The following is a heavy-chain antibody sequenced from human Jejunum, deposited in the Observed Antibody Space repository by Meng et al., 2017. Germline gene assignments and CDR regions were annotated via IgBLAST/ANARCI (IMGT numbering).Heavy chain of an antibody. CDR3: ARYRHGSGNWYFDH. CDR1: GFTFSDHY. J-gene: IGHJ4*02. CDR2: ISYSASIV. V-gene: IGHV3-11*01. D-gene: IGHD3-10*01. Sequence: GESLRLSCAASGFTFSDHYMSWIRHAPGKGLEWVSYISYSASIVYYADSVKGRFTISRDNAKNSLYLQMNSLRAEDTAVYYCARYRHGSGNWYFDHWGQGTLVTVSS.